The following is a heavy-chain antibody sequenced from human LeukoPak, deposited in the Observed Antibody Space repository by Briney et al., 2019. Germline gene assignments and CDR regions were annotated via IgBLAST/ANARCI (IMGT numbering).Heavy chain of an antibody. CDR2: ISSGSSYI. V-gene: IGHV3-21*01. J-gene: IGHJ4*02. CDR3: ASSLTYYYGSGSYSDY. D-gene: IGHD3-10*01. CDR1: GSTFSSYS. Sequence: GGSLRLSCAASGSTFSSYSMNWVRQAPGTGLEWVSSISSGSSYIYYADSVKGRFTISRDNAKNSLYLQMNSLRAEDTAVYYCASSLTYYYGSGSYSDYWGQGTLVTVSS.